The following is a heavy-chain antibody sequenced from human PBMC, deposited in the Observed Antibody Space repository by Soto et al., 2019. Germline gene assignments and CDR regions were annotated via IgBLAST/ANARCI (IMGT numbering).Heavy chain of an antibody. CDR2: IYYSGST. Sequence: SETLSLTCTVSGGSNSGYYWNWIRQPPGKGLEWIGHIYYSGSTDYNPSLKSRVTMSVDTSKNQFSLKLTSVNAADTAVYYCTRGGDAYKNGHWGQGTLVTVSS. CDR3: TRGGDAYKNGH. D-gene: IGHD2-21*01. V-gene: IGHV4-59*01. J-gene: IGHJ4*02. CDR1: GGSNSGYY.